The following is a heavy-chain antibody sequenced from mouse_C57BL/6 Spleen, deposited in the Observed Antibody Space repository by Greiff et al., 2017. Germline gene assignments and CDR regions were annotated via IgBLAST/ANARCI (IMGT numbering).Heavy chain of an antibody. CDR1: GYTFTNYW. D-gene: IGHD1-1*01. Sequence: VQVVESGAELVRPGTSVKMSCKASGYTFTNYWIGWAKQRPGHGLEWIGDIYPGGGYTNYNEKFKGKATLTADKSSSTAYMQFSSLTSEDAAIYYCARSDYGSSYRDWGQGTTLTVSS. CDR2: IYPGGGYT. V-gene: IGHV1-63*01. J-gene: IGHJ2*01. CDR3: ARSDYGSSYRD.